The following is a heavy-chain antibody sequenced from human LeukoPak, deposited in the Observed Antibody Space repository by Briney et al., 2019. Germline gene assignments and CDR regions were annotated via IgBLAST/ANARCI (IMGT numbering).Heavy chain of an antibody. CDR1: GYSISSGYY. D-gene: IGHD5-18*01. CDR2: IYYSGST. V-gene: IGHV4-38-2*02. Sequence: SETLSLTCTVSGYSISSGYYWGWIRQPPGKGLEWIGSIYYSGSTYYNPSLKSRVTISVDTSKNQFSLKLSSVTAADTAVYYCARQNFESAMVRVYYFDYWGQGTLVTVSS. CDR3: ARQNFESAMVRVYYFDY. J-gene: IGHJ4*02.